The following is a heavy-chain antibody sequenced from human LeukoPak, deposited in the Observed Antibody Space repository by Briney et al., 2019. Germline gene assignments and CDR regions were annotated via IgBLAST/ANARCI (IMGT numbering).Heavy chain of an antibody. Sequence: GGSLRLPCAASGFTFSSYEMNWVRQAPGKGLEWVSYISSSGSTIYYADSVKGRFTISRDNSKNSLYLQMNSLRAEDTALYYCAKDISARLLWFGETPGYMDVWGQGTLVTVSS. CDR3: AKDISARLLWFGETPGYMDV. V-gene: IGHV3-48*03. CDR2: ISSSGSTI. J-gene: IGHJ4*02. D-gene: IGHD3-10*01. CDR1: GFTFSSYE.